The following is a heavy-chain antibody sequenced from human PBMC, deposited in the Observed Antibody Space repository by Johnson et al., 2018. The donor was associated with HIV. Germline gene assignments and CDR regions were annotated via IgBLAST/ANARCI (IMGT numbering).Heavy chain of an antibody. CDR1: GFTFSSYA. Sequence: MQLVESGGGVVQPGRSLRLSCAASGFTFSSYAMHWVRQAPGKGLEWVAVISYDGSNNYYADSVKGRFTISRDNSKNTLFLQMNSLRAGDTAVYYCARAWGDLAPDAFDIWGLGTMVTVSS. CDR3: ARAWGDLAPDAFDI. J-gene: IGHJ3*02. V-gene: IGHV3-30*04. CDR2: ISYDGSNN. D-gene: IGHD7-27*01.